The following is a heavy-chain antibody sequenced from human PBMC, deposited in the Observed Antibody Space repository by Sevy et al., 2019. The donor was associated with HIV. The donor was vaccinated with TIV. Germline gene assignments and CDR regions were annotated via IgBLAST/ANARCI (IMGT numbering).Heavy chain of an antibody. CDR1: GFTFSSYS. CDR2: ISSSSNYI. V-gene: IGHV3-21*01. Sequence: GGSLILSCAASGFTFSSYSMNWIRQAPGKGLEWVSSISSSSNYIYYADSVKGRFTISRDNAKNSLYLQMNSLRAEDTAVYYCARDQREGDCSGGSCYSDAFDIWGQWTMVTVSS. CDR3: ARDQREGDCSGGSCYSDAFDI. J-gene: IGHJ3*02. D-gene: IGHD2-15*01.